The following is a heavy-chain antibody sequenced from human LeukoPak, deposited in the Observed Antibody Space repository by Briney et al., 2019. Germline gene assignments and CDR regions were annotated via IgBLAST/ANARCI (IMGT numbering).Heavy chain of an antibody. V-gene: IGHV1-18*01. CDR3: ARDYIEAASCASGVCYTGGFDP. Sequence: ASVKVSCKASGYTFTSFGITWVRQAPGQGLEWMGWISAYNGNTNYAQNLQGRVTMTTDTSTGTAFMELRSLRSDDTAVYYCARDYIEAASCASGVCYTGGFDPWGQGTLVTVSS. CDR1: GYTFTSFG. CDR2: ISAYNGNT. J-gene: IGHJ5*02. D-gene: IGHD2-8*01.